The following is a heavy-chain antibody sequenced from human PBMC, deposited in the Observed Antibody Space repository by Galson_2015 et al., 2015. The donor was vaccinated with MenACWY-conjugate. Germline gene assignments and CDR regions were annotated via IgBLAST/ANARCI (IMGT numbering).Heavy chain of an antibody. Sequence: SVKVSCKASGGTFSSYAISWVRQAPGQGLEWMGGIIPIFGTANYAQKFQGRVTITADESTSTAYMELSSLRSEDTAVYYCARMSVVVTATFDYWGQGTLVTVSS. V-gene: IGHV1-69*13. D-gene: IGHD2-21*02. CDR3: ARMSVVVTATFDY. CDR1: GGTFSSYA. J-gene: IGHJ4*02. CDR2: IIPIFGTA.